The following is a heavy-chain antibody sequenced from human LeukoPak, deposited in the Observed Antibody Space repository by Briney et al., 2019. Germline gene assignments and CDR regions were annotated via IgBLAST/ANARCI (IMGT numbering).Heavy chain of an antibody. V-gene: IGHV3-48*03. D-gene: IGHD1-1*01. CDR1: GFRFNSYE. J-gene: IGHJ5*02. CDR3: ARLTGATTGGFDP. Sequence: PGGSLRLSCAASGFRFNSYEMNWVRQAPGKGLEWLSYITSSGSSIYYADSVKGRFTISRDNAKSSLYLQMNSLRAEDTAVYYCARLTGATTGGFDPWGQETLVTVSS. CDR2: ITSSGSSI.